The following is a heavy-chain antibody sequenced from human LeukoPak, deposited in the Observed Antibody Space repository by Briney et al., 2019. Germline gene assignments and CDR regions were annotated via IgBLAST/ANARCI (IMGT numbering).Heavy chain of an antibody. V-gene: IGHV3-21*01. CDR3: ARAMSSSALYYDAFDI. D-gene: IGHD6-13*01. CDR1: GCTFSRSS. Sequence: GGSLRLSCAVYGCTFSRSSMNWVRQAPGKGLEWVSSISSTSSYINYADSVKGRFTISRDNAKNSLYLQMNSLRAEDTAVYYCARAMSSSALYYDAFDIWGQGTMVTVSS. J-gene: IGHJ3*02. CDR2: ISSTSSYI.